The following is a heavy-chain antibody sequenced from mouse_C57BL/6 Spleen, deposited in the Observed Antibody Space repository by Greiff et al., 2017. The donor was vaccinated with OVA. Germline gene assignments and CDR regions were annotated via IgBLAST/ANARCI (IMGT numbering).Heavy chain of an antibody. D-gene: IGHD2-1*01. CDR1: GFNINDYY. CDR3: TRGDYGNYDWYFDV. CDR2: IDPEDGDT. V-gene: IGHV14-1*01. Sequence: EVQLQQSGAELVRPGASVKLSCTASGFNINDYYMHWVKQRPEQGLEWIGRIDPEDGDTEYAPKFQGKATMTADTSSNTAYLQLSSLTSEDTAVYYCTRGDYGNYDWYFDVWGTGTTVTVSS. J-gene: IGHJ1*03.